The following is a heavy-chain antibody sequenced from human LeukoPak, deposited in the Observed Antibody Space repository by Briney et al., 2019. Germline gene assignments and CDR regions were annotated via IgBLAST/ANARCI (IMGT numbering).Heavy chain of an antibody. J-gene: IGHJ5*02. CDR1: GGSISSGDYY. D-gene: IGHD3-22*01. Sequence: SQTPSLTCTVSGGSISSGDYYWSWLRQPPGKGLEWIAYMYYSGSTYYNPSLKSRVTMSADTSKNQLSLKLSSVTAADTAVYYCARPYYYDSRIDPWGQGILVTVSS. CDR2: MYYSGST. V-gene: IGHV4-30-4*01. CDR3: ARPYYYDSRIDP.